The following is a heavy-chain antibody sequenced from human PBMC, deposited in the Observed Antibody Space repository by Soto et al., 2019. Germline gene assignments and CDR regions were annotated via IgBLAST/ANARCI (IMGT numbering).Heavy chain of an antibody. CDR3: ARVSFYHFAHWFDS. Sequence: LQTLSLTCAISGDSVSSKTAAWNWIRQSPSRGLEWLGRTYFRSKWYNDYAISVKSRITINPDTSKNQFSLLLNSVTPEDTAVYYCARVSFYHFAHWFDSWGRGTLVTVSS. CDR1: GDSVSSKTAA. D-gene: IGHD2-2*01. J-gene: IGHJ5*01. V-gene: IGHV6-1*01. CDR2: TYFRSKWYN.